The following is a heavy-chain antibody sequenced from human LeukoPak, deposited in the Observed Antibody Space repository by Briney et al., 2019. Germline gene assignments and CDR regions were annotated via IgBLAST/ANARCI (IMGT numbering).Heavy chain of an antibody. V-gene: IGHV3-30*18. CDR2: ISYDGSNK. Sequence: GGSLRLSCAASGFTFSSYGMHWVRQAPGKGLEWVAVISYDGSNKYYADSVKGRFTISRDNSKNTLYLQMNSLRAEDTAVYYCAKGTGYSSGWQDTDAFDIWGQGTMVTVSS. CDR3: AKGTGYSSGWQDTDAFDI. CDR1: GFTFSSYG. D-gene: IGHD6-19*01. J-gene: IGHJ3*02.